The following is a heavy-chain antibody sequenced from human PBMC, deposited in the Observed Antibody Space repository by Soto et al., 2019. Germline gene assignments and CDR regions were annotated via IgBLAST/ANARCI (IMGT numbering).Heavy chain of an antibody. CDR3: AHRPGASGYREEYYFDY. J-gene: IGHJ4*02. Sequence: QITLKESGPTLVKPTQTLTLTCTFSGFSLSTSGVGVGWIRQPPGKALEWLALIYWDDEKRYSPSLKSRLTITKDTSKNQVVLTMTNMDPVDTATYYCAHRPGASGYREEYYFDYWGQGTLVTVSS. V-gene: IGHV2-5*02. D-gene: IGHD3-22*01. CDR2: IYWDDEK. CDR1: GFSLSTSGVG.